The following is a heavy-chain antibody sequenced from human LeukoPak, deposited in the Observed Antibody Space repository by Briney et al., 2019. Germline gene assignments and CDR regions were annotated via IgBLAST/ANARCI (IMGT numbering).Heavy chain of an antibody. CDR3: AKDTTDIRGADVFHI. Sequence: GRSLRLSCVGSGFNFEDYALHWVRKIPGKGLEWVTGISWNSGAIGFVESVRGRFTISRDNAKNSVYLQMNSLRPEDTALYYCAKDTTDIRGADVFHIWGQGTMVTASS. J-gene: IGHJ3*02. V-gene: IGHV3-9*01. CDR2: ISWNSGAI. D-gene: IGHD3-10*01. CDR1: GFNFEDYA.